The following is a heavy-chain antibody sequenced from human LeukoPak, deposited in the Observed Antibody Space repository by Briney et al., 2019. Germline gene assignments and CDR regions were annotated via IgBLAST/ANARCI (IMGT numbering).Heavy chain of an antibody. J-gene: IGHJ1*01. V-gene: IGHV1-69*13. D-gene: IGHD2-2*02. CDR1: GGTFSSYA. Sequence: GASVKVSCKASGGTFSSYAISWVRQAPGQGLEWMGGIIPIFGTANYAQKLQGRVTITADESTSTAYMELSSLRSEDTAVYYCARGPPPSGYCSSTSCYKLYFQHWGQGTLVTVSS. CDR3: ARGPPPSGYCSSTSCYKLYFQH. CDR2: IIPIFGTA.